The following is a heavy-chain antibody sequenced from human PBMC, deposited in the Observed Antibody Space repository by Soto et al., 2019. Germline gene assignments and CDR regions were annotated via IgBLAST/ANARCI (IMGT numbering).Heavy chain of an antibody. CDR1: GGTFSNYA. CDR2: AIPVYGST. J-gene: IGHJ3*02. D-gene: IGHD1-26*01. Sequence: QVQLVQSGAEVKKPGTSVKVSCEVSGGTFSNYAITWVRQAPGQGLEWLGGAIPVYGSTNYAQKFQGRVTITAGESASRTFMELSSLRSDDTAVYYCARRWVANSRDACDIWGQGTLVTVS. CDR3: ARRWVANSRDACDI. V-gene: IGHV1-69*01.